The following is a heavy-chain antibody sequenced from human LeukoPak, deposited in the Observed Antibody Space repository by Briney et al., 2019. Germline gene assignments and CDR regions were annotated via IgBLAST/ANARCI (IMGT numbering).Heavy chain of an antibody. D-gene: IGHD4-17*01. J-gene: IGHJ4*02. CDR1: GGSISSGSYY. V-gene: IGHV4-61*02. CDR3: ARETGDYGDRMVDY. CDR2: IYTSGST. Sequence: SETLSLTCTVSGGSISSGSYYWSWIRQPAGKGLEWIGRIYTSGSTNYNPSLKSRVTISVDTSKNQFSLKLSSVTAADTAVYYCARETGDYGDRMVDYWGQGTLVTVSS.